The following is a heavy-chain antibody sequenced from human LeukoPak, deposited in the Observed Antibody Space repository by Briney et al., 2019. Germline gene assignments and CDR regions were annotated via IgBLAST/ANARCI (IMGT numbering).Heavy chain of an antibody. D-gene: IGHD1-1*01. V-gene: IGHV3-7*01. CDR1: GLTFRSYW. CDR2: VKYDGSEK. CDR3: ATIEGSSWNLRDYYYYMDV. J-gene: IGHJ6*03. Sequence: GGSLRLSCVVSGLTFRSYWMTWVRQAPGKGPEWVANVKYDGSEKYYVDSVKGRFTISRDNAKNSLFLEMNSLRADDTAVYYCATIEGSSWNLRDYYYYMDVWGKGTTVTVSS.